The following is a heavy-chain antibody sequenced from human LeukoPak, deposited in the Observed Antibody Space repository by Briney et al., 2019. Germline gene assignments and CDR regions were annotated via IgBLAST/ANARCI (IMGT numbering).Heavy chain of an antibody. CDR2: IYYSGST. D-gene: IGHD4-23*01. CDR3: ASGVDYVGSFDI. CDR1: GGSISSSSYY. J-gene: IGHJ3*02. V-gene: IGHV4-39*01. Sequence: PSETLSLTCTVSGGSISSSSYYWGWIRQPPGKGLEWIGSIYYSGSTYYNPSLKSRVTISVDTSKNQFSLKLSSVTAADTAVYYCASGVDYVGSFDIWGQGTMVTVSS.